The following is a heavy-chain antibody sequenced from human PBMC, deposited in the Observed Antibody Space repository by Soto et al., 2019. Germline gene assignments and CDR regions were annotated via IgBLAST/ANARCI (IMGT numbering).Heavy chain of an antibody. Sequence: TLSLTCTVSGGSISSGGYYWSWIRQHPGKGLEWIGYIYYSGSTYYNPSLKSRATISADYSQDHLSLTLTSVTAADTAVYYCARCLHCSNGGRFDPWGQGALVTVSS. D-gene: IGHD2-8*01. CDR1: GGSISSGGYY. CDR3: ARCLHCSNGGRFDP. J-gene: IGHJ5*02. CDR2: IYYSGST. V-gene: IGHV4-31*03.